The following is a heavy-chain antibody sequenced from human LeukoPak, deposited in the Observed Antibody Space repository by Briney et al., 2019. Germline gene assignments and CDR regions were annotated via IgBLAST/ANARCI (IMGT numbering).Heavy chain of an antibody. V-gene: IGHV3-30*18. J-gene: IGHJ6*02. CDR3: AKATTDHSSSWYQQDYYSYGMDV. Sequence: GGSLRLSCAASGFTFSSYGMHWVRQAPGKGLEWVAVISYDGSNKYYADSVKGRFTISRDNSKNTLYLQMNSLRAEDTAEYYCAKATTDHSSSWYQQDYYSYGMDVWGQGTTVTVPS. CDR2: ISYDGSNK. CDR1: GFTFSSYG. D-gene: IGHD6-13*01.